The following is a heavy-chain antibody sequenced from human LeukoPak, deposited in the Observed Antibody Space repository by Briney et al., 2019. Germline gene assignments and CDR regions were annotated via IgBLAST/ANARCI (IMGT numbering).Heavy chain of an antibody. CDR1: GGSISSYY. V-gene: IGHV4-4*07. CDR2: IYTSGST. D-gene: IGHD3-22*01. Sequence: SETLPLTCTVSGGSISSYYWSWIRQPAGKGLEWIGRIYTSGSTNYNPSLKSRVTMSVDTSKNQFSLKLSSVTAADTAVYYCARHGLGSSGYYHYYYYMDVWGKGTTVTVSS. J-gene: IGHJ6*03. CDR3: ARHGLGSSGYYHYYYYMDV.